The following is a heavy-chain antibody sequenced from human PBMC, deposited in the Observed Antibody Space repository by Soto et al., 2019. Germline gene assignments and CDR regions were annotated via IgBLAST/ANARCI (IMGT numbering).Heavy chain of an antibody. CDR2: IGGTGSST. CDR1: GFTFVGYA. V-gene: IGHV3-23*01. D-gene: IGHD6-13*01. J-gene: IGHJ4*02. Sequence: EVQILESGGGLVQPGGSLRLSCAASGFTFVGYAMNWVRQAPGKGLEWVSGIGGTGSSTYYADSMKGRFAISRDNSKNTLYLQMNSLRVGDTAVYYCARVLRSSWCIDHWGQGTLVTVSS. CDR3: ARVLRSSWCIDH.